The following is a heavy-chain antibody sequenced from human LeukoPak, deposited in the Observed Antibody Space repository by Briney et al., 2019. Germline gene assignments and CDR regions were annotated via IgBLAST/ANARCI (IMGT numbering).Heavy chain of an antibody. V-gene: IGHV4-59*01. D-gene: IGHD3-10*01. Sequence: SETLSLTCTVSGGSISGYYWSWIRLPPGKGLEWIGYIYDSRTTTYNPSFKSRVTISVDTSKNQFSLKLSSVSAADTAVYYCARFYGSSLFDPWGQGTLVTVSS. J-gene: IGHJ5*02. CDR1: GGSISGYY. CDR2: IYDSRTT. CDR3: ARFYGSSLFDP.